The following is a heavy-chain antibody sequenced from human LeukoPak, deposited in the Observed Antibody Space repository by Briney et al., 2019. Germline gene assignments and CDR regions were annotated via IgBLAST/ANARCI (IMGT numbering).Heavy chain of an antibody. CDR1: GFTFSNYA. V-gene: IGHV3-30*04. D-gene: IGHD1-1*01. J-gene: IGHJ5*02. Sequence: PGGSLRLSCAASGFTFSNYAMHWVRQAPGKGLEWVAVVSYDGSNKYYADSVKGRFTISRDNSKNTLYLQMNSLRAEDTAVYYCARDRCSWNDSFDPWGQGTLVTVSS. CDR2: VSYDGSNK. CDR3: ARDRCSWNDSFDP.